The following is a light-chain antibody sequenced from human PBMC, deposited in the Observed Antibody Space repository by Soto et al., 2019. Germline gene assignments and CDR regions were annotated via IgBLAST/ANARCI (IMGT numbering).Light chain of an antibody. J-gene: IGKJ1*01. CDR2: KVS. V-gene: IGKV1-5*03. Sequence: DIKFTKSPSSLSASVGDRVTITCRATQSISSWLAWYAQKPGKAPKLLIYKVSTLQSGVSSRFGGSGSGTEFTITISSLQPDDFATDFCHQYYTYWTFCQGTKVDIK. CDR3: HQYYTYWT. CDR1: QSISSW.